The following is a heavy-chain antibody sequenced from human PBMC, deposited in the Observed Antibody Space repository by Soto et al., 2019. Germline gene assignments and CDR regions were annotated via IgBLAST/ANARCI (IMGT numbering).Heavy chain of an antibody. Sequence: SETLSLTCTVSGGSISSYYWSWIRQPPGKGLEWIGYIYYSGSTNYNPTLKSRVTISVDTSKNQFSLKLSSVTAADTAVYYCAREVDYYDSSGYYNWFDPWGQGTLVTVSS. CDR2: IYYSGST. D-gene: IGHD3-22*01. J-gene: IGHJ5*02. V-gene: IGHV4-59*01. CDR1: GGSISSYY. CDR3: AREVDYYDSSGYYNWFDP.